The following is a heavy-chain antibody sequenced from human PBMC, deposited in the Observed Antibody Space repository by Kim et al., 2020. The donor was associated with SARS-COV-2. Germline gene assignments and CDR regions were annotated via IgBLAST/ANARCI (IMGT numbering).Heavy chain of an antibody. V-gene: IGHV3-30*07. CDR2: K. CDR3: ASDAGSCYIDY. J-gene: IGHJ4*02. Sequence: KYYAVSVKGRFTNTRDNSKNTRHLHMNRPRDEDTAVYYCASDAGSCYIDYWGQGTLVTVSS. D-gene: IGHD6-13*01.